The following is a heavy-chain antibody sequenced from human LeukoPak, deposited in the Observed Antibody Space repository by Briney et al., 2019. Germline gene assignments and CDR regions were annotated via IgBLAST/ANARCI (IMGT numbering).Heavy chain of an antibody. D-gene: IGHD3-22*01. V-gene: IGHV7-4-1*02. Sequence: ASVKVSCKASGGTFSSYAMNWVRQAPGQGLEWMGWINTNTGNPTYAQGFTGRFVFSLDTSVSTAYLQISSLKAEDTAVYYCARVIYYDSSGYYPSYYYGMDVWGQGTTVTVSS. J-gene: IGHJ6*02. CDR1: GGTFSSYA. CDR3: ARVIYYDSSGYYPSYYYGMDV. CDR2: INTNTGNP.